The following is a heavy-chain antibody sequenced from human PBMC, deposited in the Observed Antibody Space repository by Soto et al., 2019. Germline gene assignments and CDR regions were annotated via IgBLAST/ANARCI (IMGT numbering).Heavy chain of an antibody. CDR3: AMMYAVAGSFSY. J-gene: IGHJ4*02. V-gene: IGHV4-59*01. D-gene: IGHD6-19*01. CDR1: GGAISSYY. Sequence: SETLSLTCTVSGGAISSYYWSWIRQPPGKGLEWVGDIYDSGGTTYDPSLKSRVTISVDTSKNQFSLKLSSVTTADTAVYYCAMMYAVAGSFSYWGQGTLVTVSS. CDR2: IYDSGGT.